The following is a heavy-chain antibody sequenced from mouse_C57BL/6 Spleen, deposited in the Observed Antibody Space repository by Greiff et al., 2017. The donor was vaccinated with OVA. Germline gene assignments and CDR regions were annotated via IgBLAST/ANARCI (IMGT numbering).Heavy chain of an antibody. J-gene: IGHJ4*01. CDR3: ARYDGYYDAMDY. CDR1: GYAFSSSW. Sequence: QVQLQQSGPELVKPGASVKISCKASGYAFSSSWMNWVKQRPGKGLEWIGRIYPGDGDTNYNGKFKGKATLTEDKSSSTAYMQLSSLTSEDSAVYFCARYDGYYDAMDYWGQGTSVTVSS. V-gene: IGHV1-82*01. CDR2: IYPGDGDT. D-gene: IGHD2-3*01.